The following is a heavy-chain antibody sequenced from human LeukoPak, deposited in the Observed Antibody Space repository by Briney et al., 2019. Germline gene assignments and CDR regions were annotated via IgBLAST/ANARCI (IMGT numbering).Heavy chain of an antibody. D-gene: IGHD3-9*01. CDR3: ARGRVIPYFDY. J-gene: IGHJ4*02. CDR2: ISSSGSTI. Sequence: PGGSLRLSCAASGFTFSSYEMNWVRQAPGKGLERVSYISSSGSTIYYADSVKGRFTISRDNAKNSLYLQMNSLRAEDTAVYYCARGRVIPYFDYWGQGTLVTVSS. CDR1: GFTFSSYE. V-gene: IGHV3-48*03.